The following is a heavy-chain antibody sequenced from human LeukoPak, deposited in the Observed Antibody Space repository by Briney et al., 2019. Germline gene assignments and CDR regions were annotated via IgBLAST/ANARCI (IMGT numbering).Heavy chain of an antibody. V-gene: IGHV1-46*01. J-gene: IGHJ6*02. D-gene: IGHD5-18*01. CDR3: ARDRGYSYDLDNYGMDV. CDR2: INPSGGST. Sequence: ASVKVSCKASGYTFTSYYMHWVRQAPEQGLEWMGIINPSGGSTSYAQKFQGRVTMTRDTSTSTVYMELSSLRSEDTAVYYCARDRGYSYDLDNYGMDVWGQGTTVTVSS. CDR1: GYTFTSYY.